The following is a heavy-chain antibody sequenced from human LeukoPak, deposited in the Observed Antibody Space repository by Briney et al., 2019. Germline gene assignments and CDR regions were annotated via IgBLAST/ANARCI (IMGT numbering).Heavy chain of an antibody. J-gene: IGHJ5*02. CDR2: IYYSGST. V-gene: IGHV4-39*07. D-gene: IGHD4-17*01. CDR3: ARDGADYGDYVPFDP. CDR1: GGSISSSSYY. Sequence: SETLSLTCTVSGGSISSSSYYWGWIRQPPGKGLERIGSIYYSGSTYYNPSLKSRVTISVDTSKNQFSLTLSSVTAAATAVYYCARDGADYGDYVPFDPWGQGTLVTVSS.